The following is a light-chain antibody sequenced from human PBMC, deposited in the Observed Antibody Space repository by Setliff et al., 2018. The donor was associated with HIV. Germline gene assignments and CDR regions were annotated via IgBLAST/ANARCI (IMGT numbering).Light chain of an antibody. V-gene: IGLV2-14*03. CDR3: SSYTSTSTPYV. J-gene: IGLJ1*01. Sequence: QSALTQPASVSGSPGQSVTISCTGTSSDVGAYYYVSWYQQHPAKAPKLILYDVSNRPSGVSNRFSGSKSGNTASLTISGLQAEDEADYYCSSYTSTSTPYVFGTGTKVTV. CDR1: SSDVGAYYY. CDR2: DVS.